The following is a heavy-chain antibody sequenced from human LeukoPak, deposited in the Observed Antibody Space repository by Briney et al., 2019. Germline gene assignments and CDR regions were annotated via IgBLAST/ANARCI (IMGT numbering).Heavy chain of an antibody. CDR1: GFTFSSYS. Sequence: GGSLRLSCAASGFTFSSYSMNWVRQAPGKGLEWVSSISSSSSYIYYADSVKGRFTISRDNAKNSLYLQMNSLRAEDTAVYYCATQYCSGGSCYSLPDAFDIWGQGTMVTVSS. CDR3: ATQYCSGGSCYSLPDAFDI. J-gene: IGHJ3*02. D-gene: IGHD2-15*01. V-gene: IGHV3-21*01. CDR2: ISSSSSYI.